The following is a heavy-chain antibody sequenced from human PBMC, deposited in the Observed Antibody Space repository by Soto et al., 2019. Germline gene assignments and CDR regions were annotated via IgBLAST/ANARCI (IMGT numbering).Heavy chain of an antibody. CDR2: ISYDGSNK. CDR3: AKGGAQWLVLEYFQH. Sequence: ESGGGVVQPGRSLRLSCAASGFTFSSYGMHWVRQAPGKGLEWVAVISYDGSNKYYADSVKGRFTISRDNSKNTLYLQMNSLRAEDTAVYYCAKGGAQWLVLEYFQHWGQGTLVTVSS. V-gene: IGHV3-30*18. D-gene: IGHD6-19*01. CDR1: GFTFSSYG. J-gene: IGHJ1*01.